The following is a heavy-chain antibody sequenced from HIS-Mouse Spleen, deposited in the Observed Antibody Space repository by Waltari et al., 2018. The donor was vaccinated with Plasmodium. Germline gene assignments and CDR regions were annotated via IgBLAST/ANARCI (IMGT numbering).Heavy chain of an antibody. CDR2: IYYSGST. J-gene: IGHJ5*02. Sequence: YYWGWIRQPPGKGLEWIGSIYYSGSTYYNPSLKSRVTISVDTSKNQFSLKLSSVTAADTAVYYCARVPYYYDSSGYGMGWFDPWGQGTLVTVSS. V-gene: IGHV4-39*07. CDR3: ARVPYYYDSSGYGMGWFDP. D-gene: IGHD3-22*01. CDR1: YY.